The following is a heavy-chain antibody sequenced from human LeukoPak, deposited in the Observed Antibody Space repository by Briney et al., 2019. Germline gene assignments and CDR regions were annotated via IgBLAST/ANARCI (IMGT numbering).Heavy chain of an antibody. V-gene: IGHV1-2*02. Sequence: ASVKVSCKASGYTFSAYYMHWVRQAPGQGLEWMGWINPNTGGTKYAQKFQGRVTMTRDTSIDTAYMELSSLRPDDTAVYYCAKAGHYGFNWFDPWGQGTLVAVSS. CDR2: INPNTGGT. J-gene: IGHJ5*02. CDR1: GYTFSAYY. CDR3: AKAGHYGFNWFDP. D-gene: IGHD4-17*01.